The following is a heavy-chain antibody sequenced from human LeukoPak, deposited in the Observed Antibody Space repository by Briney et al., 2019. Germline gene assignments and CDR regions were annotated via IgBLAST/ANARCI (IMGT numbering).Heavy chain of an antibody. CDR1: GFTFSAYS. J-gene: IGHJ4*02. Sequence: GGSLRLSCAASGFTFSAYSMNWVRQAPGKGLEWVSTISGSGGNTYFADSVKGRFTISRDNSKNTLYLQMNSLRAEDTAIYYCAKVGQSGVGLYYDFWSGYFDYWGQGTLVTVSS. CDR2: ISGSGGNT. CDR3: AKVGQSGVGLYYDFWSGYFDY. D-gene: IGHD3-3*01. V-gene: IGHV3-23*01.